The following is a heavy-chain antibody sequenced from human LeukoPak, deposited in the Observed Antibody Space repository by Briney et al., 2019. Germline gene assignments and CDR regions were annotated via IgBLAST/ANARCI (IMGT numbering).Heavy chain of an antibody. V-gene: IGHV3-11*05. CDR3: ARVGYVDEAFDN. CDR2: ISSSSHYT. J-gene: IGHJ4*02. Sequence: GGSLRLSCAASGFTFSDRYMGWVRQAPGKGLAWMSYISSSSHYTNYEASVMGRFAISRDNAENTLYLQLNRLRAEDTALYYCARVGYVDEAFDNWGQGVLVTVSS. CDR1: GFTFSDRY. D-gene: IGHD3-16*01.